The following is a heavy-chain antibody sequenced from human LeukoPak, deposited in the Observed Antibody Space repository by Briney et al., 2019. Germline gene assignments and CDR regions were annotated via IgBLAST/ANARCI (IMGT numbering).Heavy chain of an antibody. CDR3: ARLRGWTYGMDV. CDR1: GFTFSSYE. Sequence: GGSLRLSCAASGFTFSSYEMNWVRQAPGKGLGWVSYISSSGSTIYYADSVKGRFTISRDNAKNSLYLQMNSLRAEDTAVYYCARLRGWTYGMDVWGQGTTVTVSS. V-gene: IGHV3-48*03. J-gene: IGHJ6*02. D-gene: IGHD6-19*01. CDR2: ISSSGSTI.